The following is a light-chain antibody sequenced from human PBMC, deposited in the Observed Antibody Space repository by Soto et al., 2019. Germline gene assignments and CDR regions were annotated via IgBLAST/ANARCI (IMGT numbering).Light chain of an antibody. J-gene: IGKJ4*01. CDR2: AAS. CDR3: QQYYSYPPT. V-gene: IGKV1-9*01. CDR1: QGISSY. Sequence: DIQLTQSPSFLSASVGDRATITCRASQGISSYLAWYQQKPGKAPKLLIYAASTLQSGVPSRFSGSGSGTDFTLTISCLQSEDFATYYCQQYYSYPPTFGGGTKVDIK.